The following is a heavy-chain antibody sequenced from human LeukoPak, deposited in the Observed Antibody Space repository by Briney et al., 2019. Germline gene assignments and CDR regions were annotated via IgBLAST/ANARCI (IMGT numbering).Heavy chain of an antibody. CDR1: GFTFSSYA. CDR3: AKLTRGYSYGPDDY. J-gene: IGHJ4*02. D-gene: IGHD5-18*01. Sequence: GGSLRLSCAASGFTFSSYAMSWVRQAPGKGLEWVSAISGSGGSTYYADSVKGRFTISRDNSKNTLYLQMNSLRAEDTAVYYCAKLTRGYSYGPDDYWGQGILVTVSS. CDR2: ISGSGGST. V-gene: IGHV3-23*01.